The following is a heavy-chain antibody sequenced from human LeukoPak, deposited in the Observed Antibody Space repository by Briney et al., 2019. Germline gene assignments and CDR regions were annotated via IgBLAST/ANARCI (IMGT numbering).Heavy chain of an antibody. CDR1: EYSFTSYW. Sequence: GESLKISCKGSEYSFTSYWIGWVRQMPGKGLEWMGIIYPGDSDTRYSPSFQGQVTMSADKSIRTAYLQWSRLKASDTAMYFCARRVLGGFDPWGQGTLVTVSS. D-gene: IGHD3-16*01. J-gene: IGHJ5*02. CDR2: IYPGDSDT. CDR3: ARRVLGGFDP. V-gene: IGHV5-51*01.